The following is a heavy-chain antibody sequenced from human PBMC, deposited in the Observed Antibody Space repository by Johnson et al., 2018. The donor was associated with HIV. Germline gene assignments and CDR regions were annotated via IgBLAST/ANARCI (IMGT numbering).Heavy chain of an antibody. Sequence: QVQLVESGGGVVQPGRSLRLSCAASGFTFSSYAMPWVRQAPGKGLEWVAVIWFDGSNIYYGDSVKGRFTISRDNSKNTLYLQMNSLRDEDTAVYYCVKEGITMEVDIWGQGTMVTVSS. D-gene: IGHD1-14*01. V-gene: IGHV3-33*06. CDR3: VKEGITMEVDI. J-gene: IGHJ3*02. CDR2: IWFDGSNI. CDR1: GFTFSSYA.